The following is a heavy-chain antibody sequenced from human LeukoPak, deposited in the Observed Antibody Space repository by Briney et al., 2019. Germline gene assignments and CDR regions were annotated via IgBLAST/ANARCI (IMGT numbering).Heavy chain of an antibody. CDR3: ARDPVGSGKFYFDY. D-gene: IGHD3-10*01. CDR2: ISSNGGST. CDR1: GFTFSSYA. J-gene: IGHJ4*02. Sequence: GGSLRLPCAASGFTFSSYAMHWVRQAPGKGLEYVSAISSNGGSTYYANSVKGRFTISRDNSKNTLYLQMGSLRAEDMAVYYCARDPVGSGKFYFDYWGQGTLVTVSS. V-gene: IGHV3-64*01.